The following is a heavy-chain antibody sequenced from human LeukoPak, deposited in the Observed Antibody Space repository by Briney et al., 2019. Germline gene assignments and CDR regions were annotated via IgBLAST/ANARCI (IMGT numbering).Heavy chain of an antibody. D-gene: IGHD6-13*01. CDR3: ARDPYSSSWHYFDY. Sequence: GSLRLSCAASGFTFSGYGMHWVRQPPGKGLEWIGEINHSGSTNYNPSLKSRVTISVDTSKNQFSLKLSSVTAADTAVYYCARDPYSSSWHYFDYWGQGTLVTVSS. J-gene: IGHJ4*02. CDR2: INHSGST. CDR1: GFTFSGYG. V-gene: IGHV4-34*01.